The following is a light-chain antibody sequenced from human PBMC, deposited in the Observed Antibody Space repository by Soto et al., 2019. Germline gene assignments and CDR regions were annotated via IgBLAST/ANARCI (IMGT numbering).Light chain of an antibody. CDR2: AAS. Sequence: DIQMTQSPSSLSASVVDRVTITFRASQGISNYLAWYQQKPGKVPKLLIYAASTLQSGVPSRFSGSGSGTDFTLTISSLQPEDVATYYCQKYNSALWTFGQGTKVDIK. J-gene: IGKJ1*01. CDR3: QKYNSALWT. CDR1: QGISNY. V-gene: IGKV1-27*01.